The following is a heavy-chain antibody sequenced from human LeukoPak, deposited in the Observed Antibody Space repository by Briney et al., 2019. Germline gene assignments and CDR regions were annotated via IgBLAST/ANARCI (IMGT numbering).Heavy chain of an antibody. J-gene: IGHJ3*02. CDR2: IIPIFGTA. Sequence: SVKLSFKASGGTFSSYAISWVRQAPGQGLEWMGRIIPIFGTANYAQKFQGRVTITTDESTSTPYMELSSLRSEDTAVYYCARGLHTSGYAFDIWGQGTMVTVSS. V-gene: IGHV1-69*05. CDR3: ARGLHTSGYAFDI. D-gene: IGHD3-3*01. CDR1: GGTFSSYA.